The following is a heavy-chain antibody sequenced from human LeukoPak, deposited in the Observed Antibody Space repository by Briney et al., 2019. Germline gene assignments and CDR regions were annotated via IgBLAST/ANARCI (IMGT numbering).Heavy chain of an antibody. CDR1: GFTFSSYS. CDR3: ARTAPGIAAAGGHFDY. D-gene: IGHD6-13*01. Sequence: GGSLRLSCAASGFTFSSYSMNWVRQAPGKGLEWFSSISSSSSYIYYADSVKGRFTISRDNAKNSLYLQMNSLRAEDTAVYYCARTAPGIAAAGGHFDYWGQGTLVTVSS. J-gene: IGHJ4*02. V-gene: IGHV3-21*01. CDR2: ISSSSSYI.